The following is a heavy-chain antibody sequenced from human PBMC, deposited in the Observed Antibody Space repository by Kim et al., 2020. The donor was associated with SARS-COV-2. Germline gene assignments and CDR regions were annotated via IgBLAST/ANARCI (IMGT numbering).Heavy chain of an antibody. CDR1: GYTFTAYY. CDR3: GRDYISIFGVVIFDYYYMDV. V-gene: IGHV1-2*06. J-gene: IGHJ6*03. D-gene: IGHD3-3*01. Sequence: ASVKVSCKASGYTFTAYYIHWVRQAPGQGLEWMGRINPHSGGTNFAQKFQGRVTMTRDTSISTAYMELSRLTSDDTAVYYCGRDYISIFGVVIFDYYYMDVWGKGTTVTVSS. CDR2: INPHSGGT.